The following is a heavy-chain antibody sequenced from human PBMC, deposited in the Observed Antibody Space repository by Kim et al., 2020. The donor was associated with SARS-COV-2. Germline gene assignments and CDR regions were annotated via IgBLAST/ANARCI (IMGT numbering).Heavy chain of an antibody. CDR1: GYSFTIYW. J-gene: IGHJ2*01. Sequence: GESLKISCKGSGYSFTIYWIGWVRQMPGKGLEWMGIIYPGDSDTRYSPSFQGQVTISADKSISTAYLQWSSLKASDTAMYYCARHGRIAAAGNWYFDLWGRGTLVTVSS. CDR2: IYPGDSDT. D-gene: IGHD6-13*01. CDR3: ARHGRIAAAGNWYFDL. V-gene: IGHV5-51*01.